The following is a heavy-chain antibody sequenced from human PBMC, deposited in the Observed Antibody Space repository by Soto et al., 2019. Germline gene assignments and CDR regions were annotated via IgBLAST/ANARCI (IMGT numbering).Heavy chain of an antibody. CDR2: INPSGGST. V-gene: IGHV1-46*01. D-gene: IGHD2-21*02. Sequence: ASVKVSCKASGYTFTSYYMHLVRQAPGQGLEWMGIINPSGGSTSYAQKFQGRVTMTRDTSTSTVYMELSSLRSEDTAVYYCARSAYCGGDCYYNDYWGQGTLVTVSS. CDR3: ARSAYCGGDCYYNDY. CDR1: GYTFTSYY. J-gene: IGHJ4*02.